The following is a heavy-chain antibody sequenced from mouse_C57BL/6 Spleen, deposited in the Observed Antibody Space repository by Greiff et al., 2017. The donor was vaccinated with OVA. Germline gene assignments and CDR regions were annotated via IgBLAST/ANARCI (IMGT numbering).Heavy chain of an antibody. Sequence: DVQLQESGPELVKPGASVKMSCKASGYTFTDYNMHWVKQSHGKSLEWIGYINPNNGGTSYNQKFKGKATLTVNKSSSTAYMELRSLTSEDSAVYYCARGDYDSLDYWGQGTTLTVSS. CDR2: INPNNGGT. V-gene: IGHV1-22*01. J-gene: IGHJ2*01. CDR3: ARGDYDSLDY. CDR1: GYTFTDYN. D-gene: IGHD2-4*01.